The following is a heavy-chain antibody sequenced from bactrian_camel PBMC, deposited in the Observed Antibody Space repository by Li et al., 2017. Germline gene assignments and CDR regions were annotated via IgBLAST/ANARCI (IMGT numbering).Heavy chain of an antibody. CDR3: AAGEFLSRSPPFCTVVPTIPPDFGY. V-gene: IGHV3S57*01. Sequence: HVQLVESGGGSLQEGQSLKLSCAISGYATIHYCIAWFRQASGKEREAVATYDIDGTTSYADSVKGRFTISKDNAKRTLFLQMNDLQPEDSAMYYCAAGEFLSRSPPFCTVVPTIPPDFGYWGQGTQVTVS. J-gene: IGHJ6*01. CDR2: YDIDGTT. D-gene: IGHD6*01. CDR1: GYATIHYC.